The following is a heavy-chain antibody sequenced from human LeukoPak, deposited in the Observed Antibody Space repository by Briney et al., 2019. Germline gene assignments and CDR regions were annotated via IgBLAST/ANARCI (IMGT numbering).Heavy chain of an antibody. Sequence: GASVTVSCKASGGTFSSYAISWVRQAPGQGLEWMGGIIPIFGTANYAQKFQGRVTITADESTSTAYMELSSLRSEDTAVYYCATRSLYGGKVYYYYGMDVWGQGTTVTVSS. D-gene: IGHD4-23*01. V-gene: IGHV1-69*01. J-gene: IGHJ6*02. CDR2: IIPIFGTA. CDR1: GGTFSSYA. CDR3: ATRSLYGGKVYYYYGMDV.